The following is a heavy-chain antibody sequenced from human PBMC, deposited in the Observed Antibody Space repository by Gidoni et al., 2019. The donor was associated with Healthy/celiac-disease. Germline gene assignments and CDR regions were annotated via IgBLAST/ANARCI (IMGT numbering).Heavy chain of an antibody. V-gene: IGHV3-15*01. J-gene: IGHJ4*02. Sequence: EVQLVESGGGLVKPGGSLRLSCAASGFTFSNAWMSWVRQAPGKGLEWVGRIKSKTDGGTTDYAAPVKGRFTISRDDSKNTLYLQMNSLKTEDTAVYYCTTDLRELLWVGDYWGQGTLVTVSS. CDR1: GFTFSNAW. D-gene: IGHD3-10*01. CDR3: TTDLRELLWVGDY. CDR2: IKSKTDGGTT.